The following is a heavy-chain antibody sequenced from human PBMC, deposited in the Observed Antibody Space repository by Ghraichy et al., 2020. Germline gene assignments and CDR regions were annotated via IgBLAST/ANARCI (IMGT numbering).Heavy chain of an antibody. CDR3: ARRVGGESSW. J-gene: IGHJ4*02. CDR2: INSDGSTT. V-gene: IGHV3-74*01. CDR1: GFTLSNYW. Sequence: GGSLRLSCAASGFTLSNYWMHWVRQAPGKGLVWVSHINSDGSTTDYADSVKGRFTISRDNAKNTLYLQMNSLRVEDTAVYYCARRVGGESSWWGQGTLDTVPP. D-gene: IGHD3-16*01.